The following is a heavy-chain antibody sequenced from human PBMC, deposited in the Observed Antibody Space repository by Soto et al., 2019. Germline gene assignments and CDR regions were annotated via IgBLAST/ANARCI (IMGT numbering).Heavy chain of an antibody. CDR3: ARDPGGHYCTSTSCLYFFDH. CDR2: ISDSGST. D-gene: IGHD2-2*01. V-gene: IGHV3-23*01. J-gene: IGHJ4*02. CDR1: GLTFSNHA. Sequence: EVQLLESGGALVQPGGSLRLSCAASGLTFSNHAMNWVRQAPGKGLEWVSTISDSGSTYYADSVKGRFTISRDNSKNTLYLQMNSLRAEDTAVYNCARDPGGHYCTSTSCLYFFDHWGQGTLVIVSS.